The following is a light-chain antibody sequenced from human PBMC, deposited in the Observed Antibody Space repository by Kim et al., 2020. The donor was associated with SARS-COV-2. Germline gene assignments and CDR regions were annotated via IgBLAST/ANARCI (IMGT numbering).Light chain of an antibody. Sequence: AIRMTQSPSSFSASTGDRVTITCRASQGISSYLAWYQQKPGKAPKLLIYAASTLQSGVPSRFSGSASGTDFTLTISCLQSEDFATYYCQQYYSYPYTFGQGTKLEI. J-gene: IGKJ2*01. V-gene: IGKV1-8*01. CDR1: QGISSY. CDR3: QQYYSYPYT. CDR2: AAS.